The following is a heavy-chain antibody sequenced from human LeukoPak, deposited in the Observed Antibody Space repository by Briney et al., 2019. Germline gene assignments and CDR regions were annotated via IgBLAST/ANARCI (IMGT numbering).Heavy chain of an antibody. CDR2: FDPEDGET. J-gene: IGHJ4*02. Sequence: GASVKVSCKVSGYTLTELSMHWGRQAPGKGLEWMGGFDPEDGETIYAQKFQGRVTMTEDTSTDTAYMELSSLRCEDTAVYYCATPPRGAAAFDYWGQGTLVTVSS. V-gene: IGHV1-24*01. CDR3: ATPPRGAAAFDY. D-gene: IGHD6-13*01. CDR1: GYTLTELS.